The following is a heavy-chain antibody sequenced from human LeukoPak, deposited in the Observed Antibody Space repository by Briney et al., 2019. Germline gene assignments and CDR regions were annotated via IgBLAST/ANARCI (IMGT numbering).Heavy chain of an antibody. CDR3: ASGGRYYYYGMDV. CDR2: IYYSGST. V-gene: IGHV4-31*03. CDR1: GGSISSGGYY. D-gene: IGHD1-26*01. J-gene: IGHJ6*02. Sequence: PSETLSLTCTVSGGSISSGGYYWSWIRQHPGKGLEWIGYIYYSGSTYYNPSLKSRVAISVDTSKNQFSLKLSSVTAADTAVYYCASGGRYYYYGMDVWGQGTTVTVSS.